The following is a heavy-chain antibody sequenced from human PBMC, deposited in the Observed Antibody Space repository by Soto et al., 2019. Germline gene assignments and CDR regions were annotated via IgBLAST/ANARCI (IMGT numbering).Heavy chain of an antibody. D-gene: IGHD3-16*01. CDR3: ARWGTTGGLDV. Sequence: QVQLVESGGGVVQPGTSLRLSCVGSGFTFRSYVIHWVRQAPGKGLEWVALTSYDGSNNFYGDSVKGRFTISRDNSRNTVELXXXSLRLEDTALYYCARWGTTGGLDVWGQGTLVSVSS. J-gene: IGHJ4*02. CDR1: GFTFRSYV. V-gene: IGHV3-33*05. CDR2: TSYDGSNN.